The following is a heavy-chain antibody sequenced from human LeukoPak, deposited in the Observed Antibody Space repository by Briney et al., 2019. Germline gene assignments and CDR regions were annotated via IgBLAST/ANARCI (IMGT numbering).Heavy chain of an antibody. CDR1: GFTFSNYY. CDR3: TREYRISSSLRIDP. J-gene: IGHJ5*02. CDR2: ITSNGTTK. V-gene: IGHV3-11*01. D-gene: IGHD6-6*01. Sequence: GGSLRLSCAASGFTFSNYYMSWVRQAPGKGLEWVSYITSNGTTKYYADSVKGRFTISRDNDKNSLYLQMNSLRAEDTAVYYCTREYRISSSLRIDPWGQGTLVTVSS.